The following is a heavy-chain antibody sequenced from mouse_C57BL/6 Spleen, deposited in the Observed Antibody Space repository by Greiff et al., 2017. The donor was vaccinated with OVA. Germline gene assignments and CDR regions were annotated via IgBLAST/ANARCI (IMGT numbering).Heavy chain of an antibody. V-gene: IGHV1-22*01. Sequence: QLQQSGPELVKPGASVKMSCKASGYTFTDYNMHWVKQSHGKSLEWIGYINPNNGGTSYNQKFKGKATLTVNKSSSTAYMELRSLTSEDSAVYYCARITTVVATRYFDVWGTGTTVTVSS. J-gene: IGHJ1*03. D-gene: IGHD1-1*01. CDR1: GYTFTDYN. CDR2: INPNNGGT. CDR3: ARITTVVATRYFDV.